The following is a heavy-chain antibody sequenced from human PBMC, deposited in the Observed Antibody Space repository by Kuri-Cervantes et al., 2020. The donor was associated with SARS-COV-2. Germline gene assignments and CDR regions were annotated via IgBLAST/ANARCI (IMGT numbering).Heavy chain of an antibody. D-gene: IGHD6-13*01. Sequence: GESLKISCAASGFTFSSYAMHWVRQAPGKGLEWVAVISYDGSNKYYADSVKGRFTISRDNSKNTLYLQMNSLRAEGTAVYYCARSAPPGIAAAGVDWYFDYWGQGTLVTVSS. CDR3: ARSAPPGIAAAGVDWYFDY. J-gene: IGHJ4*02. CDR2: ISYDGSNK. V-gene: IGHV3-30-3*01. CDR1: GFTFSSYA.